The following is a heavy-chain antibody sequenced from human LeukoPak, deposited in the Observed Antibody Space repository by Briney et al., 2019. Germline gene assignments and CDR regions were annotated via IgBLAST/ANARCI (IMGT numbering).Heavy chain of an antibody. V-gene: IGHV4-4*07. CDR1: GGSISSYY. D-gene: IGHD3-22*01. Sequence: SETLSLTCTVSGGSISSYYWSWIRQPAGKGLEWIGRIYTSGSTSYNPSLKSRVTMSVDTSKNQFSLKLSSVTAADTAVYYCARKPIVNSAWYYFDYWGQGTLVTVSS. CDR3: ARKPIVNSAWYYFDY. CDR2: IYTSGST. J-gene: IGHJ4*02.